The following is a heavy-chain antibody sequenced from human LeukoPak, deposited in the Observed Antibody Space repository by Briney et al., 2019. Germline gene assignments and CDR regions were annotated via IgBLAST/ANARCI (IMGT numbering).Heavy chain of an antibody. CDR1: EFDFSSHA. J-gene: IGHJ4*02. CDR2: ISISGSKT. D-gene: IGHD3-10*01. V-gene: IGHV3-23*01. Sequence: GGSLRLSCAASEFDFSSHAMTWVRQAPGKGLEWVSAISISGSKTYYADSVKGRFTISRDNSKNTLYLQMNSLRAEDTAVYYCANEIRPNDFWGQGTQVTVSS. CDR3: ANEIRPNDF.